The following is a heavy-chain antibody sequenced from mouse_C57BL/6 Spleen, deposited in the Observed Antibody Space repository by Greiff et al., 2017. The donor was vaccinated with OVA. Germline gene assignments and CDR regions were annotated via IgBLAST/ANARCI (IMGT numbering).Heavy chain of an antibody. CDR2: IDPSDSYT. CDR3: ARGLSTMVAYFDY. CDR1: GYTFTSYW. D-gene: IGHD2-2*01. J-gene: IGHJ2*01. Sequence: QVQLQQPGAELVMPGASVKLSCKASGYTFTSYWMHWVKQRPGQGLEWIGEIDPSDSYTNYNQKFKGKSTLTVDKSSSTAYMQLSSLTSEDSAVYYCARGLSTMVAYFDYWGQGTTLPVSS. V-gene: IGHV1-69*01.